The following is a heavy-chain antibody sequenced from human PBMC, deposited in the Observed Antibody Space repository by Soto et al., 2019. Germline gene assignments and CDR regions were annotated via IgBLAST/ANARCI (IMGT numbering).Heavy chain of an antibody. Sequence: GGSLRFSCAASGFIFENFSMSWVRQAPGKGLEWISSISGSGFKKYYADSVKGRFTISRDNSKSTVYLELNNLSAEDTAVYHCAKNQGVELVPLATVDWFDPWGQGSVVTVSS. V-gene: IGHV3-23*01. D-gene: IGHD1-26*01. J-gene: IGHJ5*02. CDR2: ISGSGFKK. CDR1: GFIFENFS. CDR3: AKNQGVELVPLATVDWFDP.